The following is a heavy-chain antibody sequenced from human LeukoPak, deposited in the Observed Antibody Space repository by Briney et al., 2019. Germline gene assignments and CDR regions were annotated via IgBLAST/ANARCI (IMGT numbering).Heavy chain of an antibody. V-gene: IGHV4-30-2*01. CDR1: GGSISSGGYS. D-gene: IGHD3-22*01. CDR3: ARASPGYDSSGYLQGYYYMDV. Sequence: SGALSLTCAVSGGSISSGGYSWSWIRQPPGKGLEWIGYIYHSGSTYYNPSLKSRVTISVDRSKNQFSLKLSSVTAADTAVYYCARASPGYDSSGYLQGYYYMDVWGKGTTVTVSS. CDR2: IYHSGST. J-gene: IGHJ6*03.